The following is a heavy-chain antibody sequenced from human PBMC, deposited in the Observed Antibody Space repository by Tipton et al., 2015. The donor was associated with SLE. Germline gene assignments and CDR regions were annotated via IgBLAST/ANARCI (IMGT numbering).Heavy chain of an antibody. CDR2: IFYSGHT. D-gene: IGHD3-22*01. V-gene: IGHV4-39*07. CDR3: ARESRDSDSGGYYFFFNY. J-gene: IGHJ4*02. Sequence: TLSLTCTVSGGSIRGSDYYWGWIRQPPGKGLEWIGSIFYSGHTYYNPSLKSRVTISVDTSKNQFSLKLRSVTAVDTAVYYCARESRDSDSGGYYFFFNYWGQGTLVTVSS. CDR1: GGSIRGSDYY.